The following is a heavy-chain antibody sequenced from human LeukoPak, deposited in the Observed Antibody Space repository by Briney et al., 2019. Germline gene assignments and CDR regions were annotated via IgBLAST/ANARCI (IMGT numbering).Heavy chain of an antibody. D-gene: IGHD5-18*01. CDR3: ARAPNVDTAMVIDY. CDR2: IYSGGST. J-gene: IGHJ4*02. CDR1: GFTVSSNY. V-gene: IGHV3-66*01. Sequence: PGGSLRLSCAASGFTVSSNYMSWVRQAPGKGLEWVSVIYSGGSTYYADSVKGRFTISRDNSKNTLYLQMNSLRAEDTAVYYCARAPNVDTAMVIDYWGQGTLVTVSS.